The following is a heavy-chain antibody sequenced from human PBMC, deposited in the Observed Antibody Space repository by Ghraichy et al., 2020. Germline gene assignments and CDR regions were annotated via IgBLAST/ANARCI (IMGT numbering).Heavy chain of an antibody. CDR2: INHSGST. J-gene: IGHJ5*02. Sequence: SETLSLTCAVYGGSFSGYYWSWIRQPPGKGLEWIGEINHSGSTNYNPSLKSRVTISVDTSKNQFSLKLSSVTAADTAVYYCARRYCSGGSCYLRWFDPWGQGTLVTVSS. CDR1: GGSFSGYY. V-gene: IGHV4-34*01. D-gene: IGHD2-15*01. CDR3: ARRYCSGGSCYLRWFDP.